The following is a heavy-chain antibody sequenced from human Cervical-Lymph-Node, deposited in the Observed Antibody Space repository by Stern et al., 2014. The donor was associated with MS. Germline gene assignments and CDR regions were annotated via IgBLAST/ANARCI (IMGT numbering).Heavy chain of an antibody. CDR2: IWYDGSNR. Sequence: VHLVESGGGVVQPGRSLRLSCAASGFTFSSSGMHWVRQAPGKGLEWLAIIWYDGSNRYYADSVKGRCTISRDNSKNTLYLQMNSLRAEDTAVYYCAREGGNTAEYFQHWGQGTLVTVSS. V-gene: IGHV3-33*01. D-gene: IGHD4-23*01. CDR1: GFTFSSSG. J-gene: IGHJ1*01. CDR3: AREGGNTAEYFQH.